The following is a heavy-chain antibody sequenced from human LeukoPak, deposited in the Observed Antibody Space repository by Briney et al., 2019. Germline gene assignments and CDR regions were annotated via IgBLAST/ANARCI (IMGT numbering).Heavy chain of an antibody. CDR3: ATTGISRIRGVTLDD. CDR2: ISGNNGRA. CDR1: GYRFRSSA. D-gene: IGHD3-10*01. V-gene: IGHV1-18*01. J-gene: IGHJ4*02. Sequence: ASVKVSCKTSGYRFRSSAITWVRQAPGQGLEWMGWISGNNGRANYTQKLQGRVTMTTDTSTSTAYMESRSLISDDTAVYYCATTGISRIRGVTLDDWGQGTLVIVSS.